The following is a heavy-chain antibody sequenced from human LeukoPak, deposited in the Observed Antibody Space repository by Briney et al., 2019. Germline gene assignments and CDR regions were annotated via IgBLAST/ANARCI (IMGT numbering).Heavy chain of an antibody. J-gene: IGHJ4*02. Sequence: GGSLRLSCAASGFTFSSYEMNWVRQAPGKGLEWVSYISSSGSTIYYADSVKGRFTISRDNAKNSLYLQMNSLRAENTAVYYCARSDSSITMIAGFDYWGQGTLVTVSS. V-gene: IGHV3-48*03. CDR3: ARSDSSITMIAGFDY. CDR1: GFTFSSYE. CDR2: ISSSGSTI. D-gene: IGHD3-22*01.